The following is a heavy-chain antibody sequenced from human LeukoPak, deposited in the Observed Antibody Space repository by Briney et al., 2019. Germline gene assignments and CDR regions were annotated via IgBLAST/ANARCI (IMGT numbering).Heavy chain of an antibody. CDR1: GFTFSSYE. CDR3: ASQIVVVPAATTFDY. CDR2: ISSSGTTI. D-gene: IGHD2-2*01. J-gene: IGHJ4*02. V-gene: IGHV3-48*03. Sequence: PGGSLRLSCAASGFTFSSYEMNWLRQAPGKGLEWVSYISSSGTTIYYADSVKGRFTVSRDNAKNSLYLQMNSLRVEDTAVYYCASQIVVVPAATTFDYWGQGTLVTVSS.